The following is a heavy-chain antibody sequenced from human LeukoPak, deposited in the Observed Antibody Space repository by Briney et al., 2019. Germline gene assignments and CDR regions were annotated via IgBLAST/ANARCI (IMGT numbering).Heavy chain of an antibody. D-gene: IGHD3-10*01. CDR2: INPNSDGT. CDR3: ARDPGFASGRPRDYMDV. V-gene: IGHV1-2*02. J-gene: IGHJ6*03. CDR1: GYTFTGYY. Sequence: GASVRVSSKASGYTFTGYYMQWVRQAPGQGVEWMGWINPNSDGTNYAQKFQGGVTMTRDTSISTAYMELSRLRSDDTAVYYCARDPGFASGRPRDYMDVWGKGTTVTISS.